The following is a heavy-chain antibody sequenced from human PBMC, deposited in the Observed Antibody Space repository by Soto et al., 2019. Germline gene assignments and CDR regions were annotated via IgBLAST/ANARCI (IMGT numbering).Heavy chain of an antibody. CDR3: ARLEGLATISYYFDY. Sequence: QLQLQESGPGLVKPSETLSLTCSVSGDSINSDNYYWGWIRQPPGKGREWIGSIYYRGNTYYNPSLKTRVTISLDKSKSQFSLKLNSVNAADSAVYFCARLEGLATISYYFDYWGQGTLVTVSS. J-gene: IGHJ4*02. CDR2: IYYRGNT. CDR1: GDSINSDNYY. V-gene: IGHV4-39*01. D-gene: IGHD3-9*01.